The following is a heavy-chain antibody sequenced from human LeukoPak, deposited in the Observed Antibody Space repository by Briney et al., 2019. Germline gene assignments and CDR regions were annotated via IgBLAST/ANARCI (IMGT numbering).Heavy chain of an antibody. V-gene: IGHV3-33*01. Sequence: GGSLRLSCAASGFTFSSYGMHWVRQAPGKGLEWVAVIWYDGSNKYYADSVKGRFTISRDNSKNTLYQQMNSLRAEDTAVYYCARDGTAMVLDYWGQGTLVTVSS. CDR1: GFTFSSYG. CDR3: ARDGTAMVLDY. J-gene: IGHJ4*02. CDR2: IWYDGSNK. D-gene: IGHD5-18*01.